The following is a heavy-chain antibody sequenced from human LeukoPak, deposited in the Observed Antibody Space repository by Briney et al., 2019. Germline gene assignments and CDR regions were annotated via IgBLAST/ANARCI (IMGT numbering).Heavy chain of an antibody. J-gene: IGHJ4*02. CDR1: GYSISSGYY. CDR2: IYHSGSN. Sequence: PSETLSLTCTVSGYSISSGYYWGWIRQPPGQGLAWIGSIYHSGSNYYNPSLKSRVTISVDTSKNQFSLKLSSVTAADTAVYYCARDGPYYDYVWGSYRPEGEFDYWGQGTLVTVSS. D-gene: IGHD3-16*02. CDR3: ARDGPYYDYVWGSYRPEGEFDY. V-gene: IGHV4-38-2*02.